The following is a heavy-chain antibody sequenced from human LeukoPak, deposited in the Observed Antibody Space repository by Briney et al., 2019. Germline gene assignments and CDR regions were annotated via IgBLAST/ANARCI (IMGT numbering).Heavy chain of an antibody. V-gene: IGHV3-20*04. D-gene: IGHD3-22*01. CDR3: ARDLGQYYDTSDNWFDP. Sequence: GGSLRLSCAASGFTFDDYGMSWVRQAPGKGLEWVSGINWNGGSTGYADSVKGRFTISRDNAKNTLNLQMNSLRAEDTAVYYCARDLGQYYDTSDNWFDPWGQGTLVTVSS. CDR2: INWNGGST. CDR1: GFTFDDYG. J-gene: IGHJ5*02.